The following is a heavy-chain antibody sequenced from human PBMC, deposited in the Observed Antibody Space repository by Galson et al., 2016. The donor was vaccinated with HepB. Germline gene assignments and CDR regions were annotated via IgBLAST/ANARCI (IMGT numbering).Heavy chain of an antibody. V-gene: IGHV2-5*02. J-gene: IGHJ4*02. CDR2: IYWDDDK. D-gene: IGHD6-19*01. Sequence: PALVKPTQTLTLTCTFSGFSLSTNGMGVGWIRQPPGKALEWLALIYWDDDKRYSPSLRSRLTINKDTSKNQVVLIMTNMDPVDTATYYCARITSGWYPDYWGQGTLVTVSS. CDR3: ARITSGWYPDY. CDR1: GFSLSTNGMG.